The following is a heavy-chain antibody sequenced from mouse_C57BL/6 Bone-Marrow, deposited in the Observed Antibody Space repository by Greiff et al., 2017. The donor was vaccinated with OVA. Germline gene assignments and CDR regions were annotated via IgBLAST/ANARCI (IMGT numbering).Heavy chain of an antibody. CDR1: GYSITSGYY. V-gene: IGHV3-6*01. CDR3: ASVYCGYLWFAY. Sequence: EVKLQESGPGLVKPSQSLSLTCSVTGYSITSGYYWNWIRQFPGNKLEWMGYISYDGSNNYNPSLKNRISITRDTSKNQFFLKLNSVTTENTDTDNWASVYCGYLWFAYWGQGTLVTVSA. CDR2: ISYDGSN. D-gene: IGHD2-2*01. J-gene: IGHJ3*01.